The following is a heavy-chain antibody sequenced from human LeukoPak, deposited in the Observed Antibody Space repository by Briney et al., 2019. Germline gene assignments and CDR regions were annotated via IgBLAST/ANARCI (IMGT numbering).Heavy chain of an antibody. Sequence: GGSLRLSCAASGFTFAGHTMTWLRQAPGKGLEWVSIIGGRDDRTYYPDSVEGRFTISRDNSKNILYIQMSSLRAEDTAVYYCAKDPNPFYDYKWGQGTLVTVSS. D-gene: IGHD5/OR15-5a*01. J-gene: IGHJ4*02. V-gene: IGHV3-23*01. CDR1: GFTFAGHT. CDR2: IGGRDDRT. CDR3: AKDPNPFYDYK.